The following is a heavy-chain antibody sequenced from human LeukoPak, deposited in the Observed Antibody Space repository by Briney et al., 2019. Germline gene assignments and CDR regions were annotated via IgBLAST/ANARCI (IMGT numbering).Heavy chain of an antibody. V-gene: IGHV4-59*02. D-gene: IGHD6-6*01. CDR2: IHYTGST. CDR1: GGSVSSYY. J-gene: IGHJ3*02. Sequence: TSETLSLTCTVSGGSVSSYYWTWIRQPPGEGLEWFGYIHYTGSTYDNPSLKSRVTMSVDRSKNQFSLRLTSVTAADTAVYYCATGSASQTSDAFDIWGHGTMVTVSS. CDR3: ATGSASQTSDAFDI.